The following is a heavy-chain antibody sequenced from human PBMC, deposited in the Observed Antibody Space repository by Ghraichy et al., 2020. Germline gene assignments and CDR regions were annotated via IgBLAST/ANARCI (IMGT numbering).Heavy chain of an antibody. CDR3: ARGGLVLGGTLGWFDP. CDR1: GDSVSSNSAG. D-gene: IGHD6-13*01. V-gene: IGHV6-1*01. CDR2: TYYRSKWYN. Sequence: SQTLSLTCAISGDSVSSNSAGWSWIRQSPSRGLEWLGRTYYRSKWYNDYAVSVKSRITINPDTSKNQFSLHLNSLTPEDTAVYYCARGGLVLGGTLGWFDPWGQGTLVTVSS. J-gene: IGHJ5*02.